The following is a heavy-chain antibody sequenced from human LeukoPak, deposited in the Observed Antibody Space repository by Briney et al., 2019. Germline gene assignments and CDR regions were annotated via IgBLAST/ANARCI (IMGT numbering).Heavy chain of an antibody. V-gene: IGHV4-30-2*01. D-gene: IGHD6-13*01. J-gene: IGHJ4*02. CDR3: ARSSIAAAGISSH. Sequence: SETLSLTCTVSGGSISSGGYYWSWIRQPPGKGLEWIGYIYHSGSTYYNPSLKSRVTISVDRSKNQFSLKLSSVTAADTAVYYCARSSIAAAGISSHWGQGTLVTVSS. CDR1: GGSISSGGYY. CDR2: IYHSGST.